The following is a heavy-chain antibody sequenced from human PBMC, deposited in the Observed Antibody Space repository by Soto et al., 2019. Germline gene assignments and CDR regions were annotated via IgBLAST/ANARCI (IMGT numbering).Heavy chain of an antibody. CDR3: ARGLYYYDSSGYWGY. CDR2: IKPDGSQK. V-gene: IGHV3-7*01. J-gene: IGHJ4*02. Sequence: GGSLRLSCAASEFTFPSFWMSWVRQAPGKGLEWVATIKPDGSQKYYLDSVKGRFTVSRDNAKDSLYLQMNSLRDEDTAVYYCARGLYYYDSSGYWGYWGQGTLVTVSS. D-gene: IGHD3-22*01. CDR1: EFTFPSFW.